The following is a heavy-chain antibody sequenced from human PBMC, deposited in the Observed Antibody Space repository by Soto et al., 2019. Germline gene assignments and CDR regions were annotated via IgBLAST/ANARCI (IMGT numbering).Heavy chain of an antibody. CDR1: GGSFSGYY. J-gene: IGHJ5*02. D-gene: IGHD2-15*01. CDR3: AREYCSGGTRWFDP. CDR2: INHSGST. Sequence: ETLSLTCAVYGGSFSGYYWSWIRQPPGKGLEWIGEINHSGSTNYNPSLKSRVTISVDTSKNQFSLKLSSVTAADTAVYYCAREYCSGGTRWFDPWGQGTLVTVSS. V-gene: IGHV4-34*01.